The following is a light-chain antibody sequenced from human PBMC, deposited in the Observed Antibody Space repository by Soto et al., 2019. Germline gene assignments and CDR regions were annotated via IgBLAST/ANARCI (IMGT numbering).Light chain of an antibody. V-gene: IGLV2-23*02. CDR2: EVS. CDR3: CSSAGRSNLVV. CDR1: SSDVGSYNL. J-gene: IGLJ2*01. Sequence: QSVLTQPASVSGSPGQSITISCTGTSSDVGSYNLVSWYPQHPGKPPKLMIYEVSKRPSGVSNRFSGSKSGNTASLTLSGLPAEEEAEYYRCSSAGRSNLVVFGGGTKLTVL.